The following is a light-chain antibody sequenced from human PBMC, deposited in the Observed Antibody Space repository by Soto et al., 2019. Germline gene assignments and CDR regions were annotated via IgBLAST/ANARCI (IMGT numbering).Light chain of an antibody. CDR2: GAS. CDR1: QSISSSF. CDR3: QQYVTSSWT. J-gene: IGKJ1*01. Sequence: EIVLTQSPGTLSLSPGERATLSCRASQSISSSFLAWYQQRPGQSPRLIIYGASSRATGIPDRFSGSGSGTDFTLTISRLDLEDSAFYYCQQYVTSSWTFCQGTKVEIK. V-gene: IGKV3-20*01.